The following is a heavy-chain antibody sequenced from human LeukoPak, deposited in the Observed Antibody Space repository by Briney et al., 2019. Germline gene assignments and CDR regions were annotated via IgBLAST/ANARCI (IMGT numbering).Heavy chain of an antibody. V-gene: IGHV1-2*02. CDR1: GYTFSGYF. J-gene: IGHJ5*02. CDR3: ARGDEPAAVFEAYLDP. Sequence: ASVKVSCKASGYTFSGYFMHWLRQAPGQGLEWLGYVNPNNGGTNYAQKFRGRVTMTRDTSRSTAYMELRSLRSDGTAVYYCARGDEPAAVFEAYLDPWGQGTLVTVSS. CDR2: VNPNNGGT. D-gene: IGHD2-15*01.